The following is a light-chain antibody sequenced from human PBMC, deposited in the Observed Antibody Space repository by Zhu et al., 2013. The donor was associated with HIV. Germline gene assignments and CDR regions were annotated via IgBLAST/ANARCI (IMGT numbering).Light chain of an antibody. CDR1: QSISSY. CDR3: QQLKSXPSIT. CDR2: VAS. J-gene: IGKJ5*01. V-gene: IGKV1-39*01. Sequence: DIQMTQSPSSLSASVGDRVTITCRASQSISSYLNGFNRNLGKPPKLLIYVASTLESGVPSRFSGSGSGTDFTLTISSLRPEDVGTYYCQQLKSXPSITFGQGTR.